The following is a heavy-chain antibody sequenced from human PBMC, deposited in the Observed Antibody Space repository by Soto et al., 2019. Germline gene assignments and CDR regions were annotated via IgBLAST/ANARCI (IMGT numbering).Heavy chain of an antibody. J-gene: IGHJ6*02. CDR2: IWYDGSYK. CDR1: GFTLSTYG. D-gene: IGHD6-6*01. CDR3: VRVSLRDSSSSGRFPYYYALDV. Sequence: QVQLVESGGGVVQPGRSLRLSSSASGFTLSTYGIHWVRQSPGKGLKWVAVIWYDGSYKYYADSVKGRFTISRDNSKNTVYLEMNSPRAEDTAVYYCVRVSLRDSSSSGRFPYYYALDVWGQGTTVTVSS. V-gene: IGHV3-33*01.